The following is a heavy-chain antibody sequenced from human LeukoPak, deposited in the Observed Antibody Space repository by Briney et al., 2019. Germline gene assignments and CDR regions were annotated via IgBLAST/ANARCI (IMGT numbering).Heavy chain of an antibody. V-gene: IGHV6-1*01. CDR1: GDSVSSNSAA. CDR3: ARGGSSWEYYYYGMDV. Sequence: SQTLSLTCAISGDSVSSNSAAWNWIRQSPSRGLEWLGRTYYRSKWYNDYAVSVKSRITINPDTSKNQFSLQLNSVTPEVTAVYYCARGGSSWEYYYYGMDVWGQGTTVTVSS. CDR2: TYYRSKWYN. J-gene: IGHJ6*02. D-gene: IGHD6-13*01.